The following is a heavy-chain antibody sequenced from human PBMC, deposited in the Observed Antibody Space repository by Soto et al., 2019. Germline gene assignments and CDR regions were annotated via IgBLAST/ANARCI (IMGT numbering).Heavy chain of an antibody. Sequence: GASVKVSCKASGYTFTSYAMHWVRQAPGQRLEWMGWINAGNGNTKYSQKFQGRVTITRDTSASTAYMELSSLRSEDTAVYYCARVGGYSYGYYYFDYWGQGTLVTVSS. V-gene: IGHV1-3*01. CDR3: ARVGGYSYGYYYFDY. J-gene: IGHJ4*02. CDR1: GYTFTSYA. CDR2: INAGNGNT. D-gene: IGHD5-18*01.